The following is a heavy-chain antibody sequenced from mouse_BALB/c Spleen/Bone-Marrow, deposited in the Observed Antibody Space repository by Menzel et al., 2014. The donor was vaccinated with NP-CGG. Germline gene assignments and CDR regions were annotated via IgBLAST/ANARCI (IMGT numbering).Heavy chain of an antibody. CDR1: GFTFSSFG. J-gene: IGHJ3*01. D-gene: IGHD2-1*01. CDR2: ISSGSSTI. Sequence: EVKLVESGGGLLQPGGSRKLSCAASGFTFSSFGMHWVRQAPEKGLEWDAYISSGSSTIYYADTVKGRFTISRDNPKSSLFLQVTSLRSEDTAMYYCARGGNYAWFAYWGQGTLVTVSA. CDR3: ARGGNYAWFAY. V-gene: IGHV5-17*02.